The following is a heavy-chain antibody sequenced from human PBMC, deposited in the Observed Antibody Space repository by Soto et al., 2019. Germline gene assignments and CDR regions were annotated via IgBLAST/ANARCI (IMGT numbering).Heavy chain of an antibody. V-gene: IGHV4-59*08. D-gene: IGHD3-10*01. J-gene: IGHJ4*02. CDR2: IYYSGST. CDR3: ATSAMVRGVYIDY. Sequence: PSETLSLTCTVSGGSISSYYWSWIRQPPGKGLEWIGYIYYSGSTNYNPSLKSRVTISVDTSKNQFSLKLSSVTAADTAVYYCATSAMVRGVYIDYWGQGTLVTVS. CDR1: GGSISSYY.